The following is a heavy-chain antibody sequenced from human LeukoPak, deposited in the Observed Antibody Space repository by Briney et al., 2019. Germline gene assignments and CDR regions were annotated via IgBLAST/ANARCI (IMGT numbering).Heavy chain of an antibody. V-gene: IGHV4-31*03. J-gene: IGHJ4*02. CDR1: GGSISSGGYY. CDR3: ARVYGSGSYYQQYYFDY. Sequence: TLSLTCTVSGGSISSGGYYWSWIRQHPGKGLEWIGYIYYSGSTYYNPSLKSRVTISVDTSKNQFSLKLSSVTAADTAVYYCARVYGSGSYYQQYYFDYWGQGTLVTVSS. CDR2: IYYSGST. D-gene: IGHD3-10*01.